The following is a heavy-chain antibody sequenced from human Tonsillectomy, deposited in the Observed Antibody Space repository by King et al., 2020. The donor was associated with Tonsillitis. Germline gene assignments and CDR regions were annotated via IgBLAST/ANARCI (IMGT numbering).Heavy chain of an antibody. Sequence: QLVQSGGGLIQPGGSLRLSCAVSGFTVSTNYMSWVRQAPGKGLEGVSVIYSGGSTSYADSVKGRFTISRDNSKNTLYLQMNSRRAEDTAVYYCARERMDYGAYVFDPGGQGTLVTVSS. CDR3: ARERMDYGAYVFDP. CDR1: GFTVSTNY. J-gene: IGHJ5*02. V-gene: IGHV3-53*01. D-gene: IGHD4-17*01. CDR2: IYSGGST.